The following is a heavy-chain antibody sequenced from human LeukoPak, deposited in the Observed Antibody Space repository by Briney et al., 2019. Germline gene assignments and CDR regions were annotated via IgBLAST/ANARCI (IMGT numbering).Heavy chain of an antibody. J-gene: IGHJ4*02. CDR3: TREGRDDF. CDR1: GGSISSGGYY. V-gene: IGHV3-48*03. D-gene: IGHD3-10*01. Sequence: PSQTLSLTCTVSGGSISSGGYYWNWVRQAPGKGLEWVSYINSNGHSIYYAASVKGRFTISRDNAKNSLYLQMNSPRAEDTAVYYCTREGRDDFWGQGTLVTVSS. CDR2: INSNGHSI.